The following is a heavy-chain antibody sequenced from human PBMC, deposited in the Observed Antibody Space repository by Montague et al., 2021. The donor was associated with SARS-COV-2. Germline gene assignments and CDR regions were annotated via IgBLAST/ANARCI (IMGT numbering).Heavy chain of an antibody. Sequence: SETLSLTRTLSVGSISNYYWTWIRQPPGKGLEWIGYIYDSGSANXNPSLKSRSTVSVDTSNDQFSLRLSSVTAADTAVYYCARAYCGGDCHVGPWGQGILVTVSS. D-gene: IGHD2-21*02. J-gene: IGHJ5*02. CDR3: ARAYCGGDCHVGP. V-gene: IGHV4-59*01. CDR2: IYDSGSA. CDR1: VGSISNYY.